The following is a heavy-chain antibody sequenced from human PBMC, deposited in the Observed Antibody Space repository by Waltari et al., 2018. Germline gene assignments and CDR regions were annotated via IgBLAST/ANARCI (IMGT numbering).Heavy chain of an antibody. Sequence: QMPGKGLEWMGIIYPGDSDTRYSPSFQGQVTISADKSISTAYLQWSSLKASDTAMYYCARLDITMATGFDYWGQGTLVTVSS. J-gene: IGHJ4*02. D-gene: IGHD5-12*01. CDR3: ARLDITMATGFDY. CDR2: IYPGDSDT. V-gene: IGHV5-51*01.